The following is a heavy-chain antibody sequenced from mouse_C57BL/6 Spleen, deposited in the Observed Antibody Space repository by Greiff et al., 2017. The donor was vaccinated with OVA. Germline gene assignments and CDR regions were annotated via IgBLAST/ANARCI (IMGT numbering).Heavy chain of an antibody. D-gene: IGHD2-4*01. CDR3: AKRDYDGRYFDV. CDR2: ISSGSSTI. V-gene: IGHV5-17*01. CDR1: GFTFSDYG. J-gene: IGHJ1*03. Sequence: EVKLMESGGGLVKPGGSLKLSCAASGFTFSDYGMHWVRQAPEKGLEWVAYISSGSSTIYYADTVKGRFTISRDNAKNTLFLQMTSLRSEDTAMYYCAKRDYDGRYFDVWGTGTTVTVSS.